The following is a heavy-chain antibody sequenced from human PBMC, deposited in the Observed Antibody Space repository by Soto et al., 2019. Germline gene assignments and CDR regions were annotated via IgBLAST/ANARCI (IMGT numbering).Heavy chain of an antibody. CDR2: IIPILGIA. D-gene: IGHD2-2*01. CDR1: GGTFSSYT. V-gene: IGHV1-69*02. J-gene: IGHJ5*02. CDR3: ARGLCSSTSRSKTNNWFDP. Sequence: QVQLVQSGAEVKKPGSSVKVSCKASGGTFSSYTISWVRQAPGQGLEWMGRIIPILGIANYAQKFQGRVTITADKSTTKAHMELSSLTSENTAVYYCARGLCSSTSRSKTNNWFDPWGQGPLVTVS.